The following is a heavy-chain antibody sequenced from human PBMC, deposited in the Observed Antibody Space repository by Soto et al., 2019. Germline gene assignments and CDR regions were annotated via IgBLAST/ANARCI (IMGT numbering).Heavy chain of an antibody. Sequence: SVKVSCKASGGTFSSYAISWVRQAPGQGLEWMGGIIPIFGTANYAQKFQGRVTITADESTSTAYMELSSLRSEDTAVYYCARDPSLSYSSSWIKGYGMDVWGQGTTVTVSS. D-gene: IGHD6-13*01. CDR3: ARDPSLSYSSSWIKGYGMDV. CDR1: GGTFSSYA. V-gene: IGHV1-69*13. CDR2: IIPIFGTA. J-gene: IGHJ6*02.